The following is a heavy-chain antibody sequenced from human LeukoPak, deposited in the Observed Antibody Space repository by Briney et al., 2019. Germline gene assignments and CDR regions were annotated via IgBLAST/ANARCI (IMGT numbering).Heavy chain of an antibody. D-gene: IGHD3-3*01. J-gene: IGHJ6*02. CDR1: GDSIRSGDSY. CDR3: ARLPITKRAMGV. CDR2: IYYVGSP. Sequence: PSETLSLTCSVSGDSIRSGDSYWGWIRQDPRKGLEWIASIYYVGSPHYNPSLNSRRVTLSVDTTKNQFSLTLTSVTAADTAIYYCARLPITKRAMGVWGQGTTVTVSS. V-gene: IGHV4-39*01.